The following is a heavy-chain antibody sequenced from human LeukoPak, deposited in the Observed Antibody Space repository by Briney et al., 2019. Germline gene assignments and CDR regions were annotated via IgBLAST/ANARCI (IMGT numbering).Heavy chain of an antibody. Sequence: ASVKVSCMASGYTFTSYHISWVRQAPGHGLEWMGLISVYNGNTIYAQKLQGRVTMTTNTSTSTAYMELRGLRSDDTAVYYCARNSGYDSYYYYYGMDVWGKGTTVTVSS. V-gene: IGHV1-18*04. J-gene: IGHJ6*04. D-gene: IGHD5-12*01. CDR2: ISVYNGNT. CDR1: GYTFTSYH. CDR3: ARNSGYDSYYYYYGMDV.